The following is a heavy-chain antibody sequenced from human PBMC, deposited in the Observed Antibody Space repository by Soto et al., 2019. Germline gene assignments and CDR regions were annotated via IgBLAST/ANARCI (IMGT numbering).Heavy chain of an antibody. CDR1: GGSISSDDYY. Sequence: QVQLQESGPGLVKPSQTLSLTCTVSGGSISSDDYYWSWIRQPQGKGLEWIGYIYYSGSTYYNPSLKSRVTISVDTSKNQFSLQLRSVTAADTAVYHCARWLGYGPHFDYWGQGTLVTVSS. CDR2: IYYSGST. CDR3: ARWLGYGPHFDY. J-gene: IGHJ4*02. D-gene: IGHD5-12*01. V-gene: IGHV4-30-4*01.